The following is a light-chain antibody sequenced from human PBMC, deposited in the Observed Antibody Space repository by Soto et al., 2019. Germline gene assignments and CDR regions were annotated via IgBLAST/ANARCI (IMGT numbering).Light chain of an antibody. CDR2: DAS. CDR1: QDISNY. Sequence: SSLSESEGDRVTITCQASQDISNYLNWYQQKPGKAPKLLIYDASNLETGVPSRFSVSGSGTDFTFTIRSLQPGYTAIYYCEHYCKLLLTCGGGTKVDIK. CDR3: EHYCKLLLT. V-gene: IGKV1-33*01. J-gene: IGKJ4*01.